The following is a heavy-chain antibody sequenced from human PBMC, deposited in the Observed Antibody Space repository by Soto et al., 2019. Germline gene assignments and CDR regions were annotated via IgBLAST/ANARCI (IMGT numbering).Heavy chain of an antibody. Sequence: QVQLQESRPGLVKPSETLSLTCTVSGGSVSSGSYYWIWIRQPPGKGLEWIGYIYYSGRTNYNPPRRRHVPLPGDTAKKQFSLKLRSVNAAVTAVYYCERGVYYDFWSGYYKCFYDGMDVWGQGTTVPVSS. V-gene: IGHV4-61*01. D-gene: IGHD3-3*01. CDR3: ERGVYYDFWSGYYKCFYDGMDV. CDR2: IYYSGRT. CDR1: GGSVSSGSYY. J-gene: IGHJ6*02.